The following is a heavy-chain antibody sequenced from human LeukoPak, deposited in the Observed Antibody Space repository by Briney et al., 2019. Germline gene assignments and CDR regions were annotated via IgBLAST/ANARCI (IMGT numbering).Heavy chain of an antibody. V-gene: IGHV4-61*02. CDR2: IYTSGST. J-gene: IGHJ5*02. Sequence: PSETLSPTCTVSGASISSGSYYWSWIRQPAGKGLEWIGRIYTSGSTNYNPSLKSRVTMSVDTSKNQFSLKLSSVTAADTAVYYCARDITIFGVAPQNWFDPWGQGTLVTVSS. CDR1: GASISSGSYY. CDR3: ARDITIFGVAPQNWFDP. D-gene: IGHD3-3*01.